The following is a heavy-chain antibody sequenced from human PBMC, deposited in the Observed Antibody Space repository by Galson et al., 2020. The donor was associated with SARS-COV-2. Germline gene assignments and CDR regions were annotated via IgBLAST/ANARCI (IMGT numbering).Heavy chain of an antibody. CDR1: GYTSTNNE. Sequence: ASVKVSCKASGYTSTNNETNWVRQAPGQGLEWMGWMNSNSGNTAYAQKSQGSVTMTRTTSISTAYMELNSLTAEDTAVFYCTRSYDDFGTWFDSWGQGTLVTVSS. CDR3: TRSYDDFGTWFDS. CDR2: MNSNSGNT. V-gene: IGHV1-8*01. J-gene: IGHJ5*01. D-gene: IGHD4-17*01.